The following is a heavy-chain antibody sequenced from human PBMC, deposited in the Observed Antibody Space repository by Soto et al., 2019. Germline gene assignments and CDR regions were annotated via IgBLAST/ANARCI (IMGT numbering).Heavy chain of an antibody. CDR2: ISYDGNNK. D-gene: IGHD2-15*01. J-gene: IGHJ6*02. Sequence: QVQLVESGGGVVQPGRSLRLSCAASGFTFSSYAMYWVRQAPGKGLEWVAVISYDGNNKHYADSVKGRFTIARDNFKNTLYLQMNSLRAEDTAVYYCARAGCDGGTCYTLVGLRYGMDVWGQGTTVTVSS. CDR1: GFTFSSYA. V-gene: IGHV3-30-3*01. CDR3: ARAGCDGGTCYTLVGLRYGMDV.